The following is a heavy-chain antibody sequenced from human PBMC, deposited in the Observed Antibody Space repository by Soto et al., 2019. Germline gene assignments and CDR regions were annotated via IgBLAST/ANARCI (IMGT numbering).Heavy chain of an antibody. CDR2: ISAYNGNT. Sequence: QVQLVQSGAEVKKPGASVKVSCKASGYTFTSYGISWVRQAPGQGLEWLGWISAYNGNTNCAQKLQGRVTMTTDTSTSTAYMALRSLRSDDTAVYYCASVSMTSSEDAFDIWGQGKMVTVSS. CDR3: ASVSMTSSEDAFDI. J-gene: IGHJ3*02. V-gene: IGHV1-18*04. CDR1: GYTFTSYG. D-gene: IGHD3-22*01.